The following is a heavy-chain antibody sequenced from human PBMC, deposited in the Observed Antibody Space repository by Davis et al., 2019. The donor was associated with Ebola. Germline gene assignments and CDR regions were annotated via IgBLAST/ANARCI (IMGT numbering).Heavy chain of an antibody. J-gene: IGHJ5*02. Sequence: GESLKISCRGSGYSFTSYWIGWVRQMPGKGLEWMGIIYPGDSDTRYSPSFQGQVTISADKPISTAYLQWNSLKASDTAIYYCARQSHHFLGGPRTWFDPWGQGTLVTVSS. V-gene: IGHV5-51*01. CDR2: IYPGDSDT. CDR1: GYSFTSYW. CDR3: ARQSHHFLGGPRTWFDP. D-gene: IGHD3-3*02.